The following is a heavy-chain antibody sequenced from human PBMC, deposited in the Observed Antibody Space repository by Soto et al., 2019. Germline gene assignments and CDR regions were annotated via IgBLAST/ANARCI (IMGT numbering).Heavy chain of an antibody. CDR1: GDTFSNYA. Sequence: SVKVSCKASGDTFSNYAICWVRQAPGQGLEWIGGIIPILGSANYAQKFQGRVTISADGSTSTAYMELSSLRSEDTAVYYCARELPPRYAYNWFDPWGQGTLVTVS. CDR3: ARELPPRYAYNWFDP. V-gene: IGHV1-69*13. D-gene: IGHD3-9*01. J-gene: IGHJ5*02. CDR2: IIPILGSA.